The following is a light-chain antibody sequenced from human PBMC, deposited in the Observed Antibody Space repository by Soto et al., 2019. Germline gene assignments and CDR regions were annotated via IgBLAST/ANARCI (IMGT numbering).Light chain of an antibody. J-gene: IGKJ5*01. CDR1: QSISSW. CDR3: QKYNSALT. V-gene: IGKV1-5*01. CDR2: DAS. Sequence: DIQMTQSPSTLSASVGDRVTITCRASQSISSWLAWYQQKPGKAPKLLIYDASSLESGVPSRFSGSGSGTEFTLTIGSLQPEDVATYFCQKYNSALTFGQGTRLEIK.